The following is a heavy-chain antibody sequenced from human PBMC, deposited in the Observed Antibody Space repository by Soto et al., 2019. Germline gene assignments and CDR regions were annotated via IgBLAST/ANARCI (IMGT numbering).Heavy chain of an antibody. Sequence: QVQLVQSGAEVKKPGASVKVSCKASGYTFIGNYIHWVRQAPGQGLEWMGWSNPNIGGTDYAQKFQGRVNMTRNTTISTASMELSRLTSDDTAVYYCAKGGCSSSTCYTRDYWGQGTPVTVSS. D-gene: IGHD2-2*02. V-gene: IGHV1-2*02. CDR1: GYTFIGNY. CDR3: AKGGCSSSTCYTRDY. CDR2: SNPNIGGT. J-gene: IGHJ4*02.